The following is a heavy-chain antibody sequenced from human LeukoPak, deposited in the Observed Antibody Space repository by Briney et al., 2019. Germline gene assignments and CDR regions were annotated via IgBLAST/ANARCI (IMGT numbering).Heavy chain of an antibody. D-gene: IGHD1-26*01. Sequence: PGGPLRLSCAASGFTFSSYGMHWVRQAPGKGLEWVAVISYDGSNKYCADSVKGRFTISRDNSKNTLYLQMNSLRAEDTAVYYCAKDQGSYYWGDAFNIWGQGTMVTVSS. CDR1: GFTFSSYG. V-gene: IGHV3-30*18. J-gene: IGHJ3*02. CDR2: ISYDGSNK. CDR3: AKDQGSYYWGDAFNI.